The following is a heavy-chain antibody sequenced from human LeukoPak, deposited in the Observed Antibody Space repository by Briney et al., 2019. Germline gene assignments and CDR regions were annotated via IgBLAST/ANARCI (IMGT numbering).Heavy chain of an antibody. D-gene: IGHD3-10*01. V-gene: IGHV4-4*07. J-gene: IGHJ4*02. CDR2: IYTSGST. CDR1: GGSISSYY. Sequence: SETLSLTCTVSGGSISSYYWSWIRQPAGKGLEWIGRIYTSGSTNYNPSLKSRVTMSVDTSKNQFSLKLSSVTAADTAVYYCARDSVNGAFGIHYFDYWGQGTLVTVSS. CDR3: ARDSVNGAFGIHYFDY.